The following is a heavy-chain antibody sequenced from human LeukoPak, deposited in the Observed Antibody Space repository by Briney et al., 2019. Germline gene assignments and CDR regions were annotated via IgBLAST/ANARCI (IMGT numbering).Heavy chain of an antibody. Sequence: SGPTLVKPTQTLTLTCTFSGFSLSTSGVGVGWIRQPPGKALEWLALIYWNDDKRYSPSLKSRLTITKDTSKNQVVLTMTNMDPVDTATYYCAHTPYNWNYFSYYFDYWGQGTLVTVSS. D-gene: IGHD1-7*01. CDR1: GFSLSTSGVG. J-gene: IGHJ4*02. CDR3: AHTPYNWNYFSYYFDY. V-gene: IGHV2-5*01. CDR2: IYWNDDK.